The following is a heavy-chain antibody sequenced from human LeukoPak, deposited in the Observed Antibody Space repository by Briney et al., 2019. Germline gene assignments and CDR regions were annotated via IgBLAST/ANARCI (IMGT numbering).Heavy chain of an antibody. Sequence: GVSLRLSCAASGFTFSSYAMSWVRQAPGKGLEWVSAISGSGGSTYYADSVKGRFTISRDNSKNTLYLQMNSLRAEDTAVYYCAKTTNTVTTWALDYWGQGTLVTVSS. CDR2: ISGSGGST. D-gene: IGHD4-17*01. J-gene: IGHJ4*02. CDR1: GFTFSSYA. CDR3: AKTTNTVTTWALDY. V-gene: IGHV3-23*01.